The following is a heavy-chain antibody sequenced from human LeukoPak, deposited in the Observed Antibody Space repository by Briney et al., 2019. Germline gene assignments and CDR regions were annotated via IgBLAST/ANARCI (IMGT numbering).Heavy chain of an antibody. V-gene: IGHV3-43*02. Sequence: GGSLRLSCAASGFTFSSYAMSWVRQAPGKGLEWVSLISGDGNNRYYAGSVKGRFTISRDNRKKSLYLQMNRLRTEDTAFYYCAKGADPLTWRMMTVAGTRFDFWGQGTLVTVSS. CDR1: GFTFSSYA. J-gene: IGHJ4*02. CDR3: AKGADPLTWRMMTVAGTRFDF. CDR2: ISGDGNNR. D-gene: IGHD6-19*01.